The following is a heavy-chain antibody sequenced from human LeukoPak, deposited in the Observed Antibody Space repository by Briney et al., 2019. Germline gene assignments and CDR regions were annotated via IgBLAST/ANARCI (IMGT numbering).Heavy chain of an antibody. J-gene: IGHJ5*02. CDR2: ISYDGINK. D-gene: IGHD6-13*01. Sequence: PGRSLRLSCAASGFTFSSYAMHWVRQAPGKGLEWVAVISYDGINKYYADSVKGRFTISRDNSKNTLYLQMNSLRAEDTAVYYCARDTSSSWYGNWFDPWGQGTLVTVSS. CDR3: ARDTSSSWYGNWFDP. V-gene: IGHV3-30-3*01. CDR1: GFTFSSYA.